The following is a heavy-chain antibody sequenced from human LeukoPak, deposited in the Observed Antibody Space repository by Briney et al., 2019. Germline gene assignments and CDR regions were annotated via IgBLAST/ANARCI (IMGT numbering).Heavy chain of an antibody. CDR1: GFTFSSYG. CDR3: ARAFRGIFGVFEAFDI. V-gene: IGHV4-38-2*01. D-gene: IGHD3-3*01. Sequence: GSLRLSCAASGFTFSSYGMSWIRQPPGKGLEWIGIIYHSGRTDYNPSLKSRVTISEDTSKNQFSLKLSSVTAADTAVYYCARAFRGIFGVFEAFDIWGQGTMVTVSS. CDR2: IYHSGRT. J-gene: IGHJ3*02.